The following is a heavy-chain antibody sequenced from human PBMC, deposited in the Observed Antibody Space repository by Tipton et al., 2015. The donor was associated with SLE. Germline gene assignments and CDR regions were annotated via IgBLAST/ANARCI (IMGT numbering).Heavy chain of an antibody. J-gene: IGHJ2*01. CDR1: GGTFSSYA. CDR3: ARGLRRYYDSSGPNWYFDL. V-gene: IGHV1-69*15. D-gene: IGHD3-22*01. CDR2: IIPIFGTA. Sequence: QSGPEVKKPGSSVKVSCKASGGTFSSYAISWVRQAPGQGLEWMGRIIPIFGTANYAQKFQGRVTITADESTSTAYMELSSLRSEDTAVYYCARGLRRYYDSSGPNWYFDLWGRGTLVTVSS.